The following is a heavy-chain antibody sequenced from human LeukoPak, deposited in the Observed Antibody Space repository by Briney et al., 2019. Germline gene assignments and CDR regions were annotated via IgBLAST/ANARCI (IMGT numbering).Heavy chain of an antibody. CDR1: GGSISSHY. CDR3: ARVCNAMMPRFDP. V-gene: IGHV4-59*11. Sequence: SETLSLTCTVSGGSISSHYWSWIRQPPGKGLEWIGYIYYSGSTNYNPSLKSRVTISVDTSKNQFSLKLSSVTAADTAVYYCARVCNAMMPRFDPWGQGTLVTVSS. CDR2: IYYSGST. D-gene: IGHD2-2*01. J-gene: IGHJ5*02.